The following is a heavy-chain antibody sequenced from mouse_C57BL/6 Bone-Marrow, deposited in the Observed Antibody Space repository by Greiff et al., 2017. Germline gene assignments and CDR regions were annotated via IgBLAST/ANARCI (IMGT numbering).Heavy chain of an antibody. CDR1: GYTFTSYW. Sequence: VQLKQSGTVLARPGASVKMSCKTSGYTFTSYWMHWVKQRPGQGLEWIGAIYPGNSDTSYNQKFKGKAKLTAVTSASTAYMELSSLTNEDSAVYYCTRRDDYDEDYAMDYWGQGTSVTVSS. D-gene: IGHD2-4*01. V-gene: IGHV1-5*01. CDR2: IYPGNSDT. CDR3: TRRDDYDEDYAMDY. J-gene: IGHJ4*01.